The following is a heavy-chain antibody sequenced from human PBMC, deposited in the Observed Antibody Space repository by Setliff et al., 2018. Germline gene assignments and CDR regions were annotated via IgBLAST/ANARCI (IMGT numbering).Heavy chain of an antibody. D-gene: IGHD3-3*01. J-gene: IGHJ6*03. CDR3: ARANVLRFLEWLLSGGDYYYYYYMDV. CDR2: INPSGGST. Sequence: GASVKVSCKASGYTLTSYYMHWARQAPGQGLEWMGIINPSGGSTSYAQKFQGRVTMTRDTSTSTVYMELSSLRSEDTAVYYCARANVLRFLEWLLSGGDYYYYYYMDVWGKGTTVTVSS. V-gene: IGHV1-46*01. CDR1: GYTLTSYY.